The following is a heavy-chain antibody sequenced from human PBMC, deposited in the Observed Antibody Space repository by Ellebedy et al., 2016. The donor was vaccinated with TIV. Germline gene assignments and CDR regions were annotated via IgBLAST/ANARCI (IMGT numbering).Heavy chain of an antibody. V-gene: IGHV3-74*01. D-gene: IGHD3-9*01. J-gene: IGHJ4*02. CDR2: INTDGSSK. CDR3: ARESFRYFDWDL. Sequence: GGSLRLSCAASGFTVSGYWMHWVRQAPGEGLVWLSRINTDGSSKSYAGLVEGRFTTSRDNAKNTVYLQIDRLRAEDTAVYFCARESFRYFDWDLWGQGTPVTASS. CDR1: GFTVSGYW.